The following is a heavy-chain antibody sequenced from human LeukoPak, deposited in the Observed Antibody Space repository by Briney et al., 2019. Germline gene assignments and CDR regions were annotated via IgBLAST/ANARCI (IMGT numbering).Heavy chain of an antibody. J-gene: IGHJ4*02. CDR2: ITGSTGST. V-gene: IGHV3-23*01. Sequence: GGSLRLSCEISGFTLTNHAMSWVRQAPGKGLEWVSAITGSTGSTYYADSLKGRFTISGDNSKNTVYLQMNSLRAEDTAIYYCANSISGRSGSRGGRYYFDYWGQGTLVTVSS. CDR1: GFTLTNHA. D-gene: IGHD1-26*01. CDR3: ANSISGRSGSRGGRYYFDY.